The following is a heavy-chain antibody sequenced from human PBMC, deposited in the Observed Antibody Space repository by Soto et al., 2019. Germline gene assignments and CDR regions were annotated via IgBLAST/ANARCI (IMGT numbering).Heavy chain of an antibody. J-gene: IGHJ6*02. CDR3: ARLRRRYSPGKGYYYYGMDV. CDR2: IYYSGST. CDR1: GGSISSSSYY. Sequence: SETLSLTCTVSGGSISSSSYYWGWIRQPPGKGLEWIGSIYYSGSTYYNPSLKSRVTISVDTSKNQFSLKLSSVTAADTAVYYCARLRRRYSPGKGYYYYGMDVWGQGTTVTVSS. V-gene: IGHV4-39*01. D-gene: IGHD5-18*01.